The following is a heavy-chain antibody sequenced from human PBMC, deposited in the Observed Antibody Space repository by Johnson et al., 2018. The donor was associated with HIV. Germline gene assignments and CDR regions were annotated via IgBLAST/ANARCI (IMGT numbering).Heavy chain of an antibody. D-gene: IGHD2/OR15-2a*01. CDR3: ARVNIAFDI. CDR2: IKQDGSEK. Sequence: VQLVESGGGLLKPGGSLRLSCAASRFTFSNYWMSWVRQAPGKGLEWVANIKQDGSEKYYVDSVKGRFTISRDNAKNSLYLQMSGLRVEDTAVYCCARVNIAFDIWGQGTMVTVSS. CDR1: RFTFSNYW. J-gene: IGHJ3*02. V-gene: IGHV3-7*05.